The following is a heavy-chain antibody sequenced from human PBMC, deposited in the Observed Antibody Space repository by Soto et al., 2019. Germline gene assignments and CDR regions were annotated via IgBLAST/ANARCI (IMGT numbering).Heavy chain of an antibody. J-gene: IGHJ6*02. D-gene: IGHD2-21*01. Sequence: GASVKVSCKASGGTFSSYAISWVRQAPGQGLEWMGGIIPIFGTANYAQKFQGRVTITADESTSTAYMELSSLRSEDTAVYYCARQPGERLYYYYGMDVWGQGTTVTAP. CDR2: IIPIFGTA. CDR1: GGTFSSYA. CDR3: ARQPGERLYYYYGMDV. V-gene: IGHV1-69*13.